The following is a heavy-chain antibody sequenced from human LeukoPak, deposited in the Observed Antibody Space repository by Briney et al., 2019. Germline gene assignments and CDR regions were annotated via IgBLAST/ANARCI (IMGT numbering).Heavy chain of an antibody. CDR2: INPNSGGT. Sequence: GASVKVSCKASGYTFSGYHIHWVRQAPGQGLEWMGWINPNSGGTNFAPKFHGRVSMTRDTSINTAYMELTSLRSDDTAVYYCARGDKKENQSGPSGYFDPWGQGTLVTVPA. CDR1: GYTFSGYH. CDR3: ARGDKKENQSGPSGYFDP. D-gene: IGHD3-10*01. V-gene: IGHV1-2*02. J-gene: IGHJ5*02.